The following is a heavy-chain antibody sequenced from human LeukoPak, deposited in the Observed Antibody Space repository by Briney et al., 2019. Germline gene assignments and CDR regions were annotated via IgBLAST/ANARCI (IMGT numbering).Heavy chain of an antibody. CDR3: ARRAGDYSHPYDY. D-gene: IGHD3-22*01. J-gene: IGHJ4*02. Sequence: GGSLRLSCGVSGFIFDRYGMIWVRQAPGKGLEWVSFISPSGDFTNYADSVKGRFSISRDNSKDTVHLQMNSLRAEDTAMYYCARRAGDYSHPYDYWGQGTLVTVSS. V-gene: IGHV3-23*01. CDR1: GFIFDRYG. CDR2: ISPSGDFT.